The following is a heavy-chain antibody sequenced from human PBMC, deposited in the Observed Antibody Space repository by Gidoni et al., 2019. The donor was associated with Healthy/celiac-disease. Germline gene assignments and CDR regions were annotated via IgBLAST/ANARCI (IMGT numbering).Heavy chain of an antibody. CDR1: GCSLSSYY. D-gene: IGHD5-18*01. J-gene: IGHJ6*02. V-gene: IGHV4-59*08. CDR3: ARQRYSYDYYYYGMDV. CDR2: IYYRGRT. Sequence: QVQLQESGPGLVKPSETLSLTCTVSGCSLSSYYWSWIRQPPGEGLEWIWYIYYRGRTNYNPSLKSRVTISVDTSKNQFSLKLSSVTAADTAVYYCARQRYSYDYYYYGMDVWGQGTTVTVSS.